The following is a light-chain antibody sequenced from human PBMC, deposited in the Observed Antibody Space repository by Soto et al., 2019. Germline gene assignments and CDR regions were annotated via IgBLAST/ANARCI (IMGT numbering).Light chain of an antibody. Sequence: SVLPQPPSAYGTPGQRVTISCSGSSSNIGSNYVYWYQQLPGTAPKLLIYRNNQRPSGVPDRFSGSKSGTSASLAISGLRSEDEADYYCAAWDDSLSGLYVFGTGTKVTVL. CDR1: SSNIGSNY. J-gene: IGLJ1*01. CDR2: RNN. V-gene: IGLV1-47*01. CDR3: AAWDDSLSGLYV.